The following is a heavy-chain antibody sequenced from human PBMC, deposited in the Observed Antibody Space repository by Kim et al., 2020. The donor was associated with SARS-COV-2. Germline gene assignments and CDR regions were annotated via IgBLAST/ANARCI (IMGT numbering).Heavy chain of an antibody. CDR2: INPNSGGT. Sequence: ASVKVSCKASGYTFTGYYMHWVRQAPGQGLEWMGRINPNSGGTNYAQKFQGRVTMTRDTSISTAYKELSRLRSDDTAVYYCARVLGGRDRLYYWGQGTLVTVSS. CDR1: GYTFTGYY. J-gene: IGHJ4*02. CDR3: ARVLGGRDRLYY. V-gene: IGHV1-2*06.